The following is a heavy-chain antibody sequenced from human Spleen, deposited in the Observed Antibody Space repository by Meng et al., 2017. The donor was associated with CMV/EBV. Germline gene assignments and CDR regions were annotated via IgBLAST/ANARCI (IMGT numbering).Heavy chain of an antibody. CDR2: ISSSSSYI. CDR1: GFTFSTYW. CDR3: ARDQAEYCSSTSCYTAMDV. J-gene: IGHJ6*02. Sequence: GESLKISCAASGFTFSTYWMNWVRQAPGKGLEWVSSISSSSSYIYYADSVKGRFTISRDNAKNSLYLQMNSLRAEDTAVYYCARDQAEYCSSTSCYTAMDVWGQGTTVTVSS. V-gene: IGHV3-21*01. D-gene: IGHD2-2*02.